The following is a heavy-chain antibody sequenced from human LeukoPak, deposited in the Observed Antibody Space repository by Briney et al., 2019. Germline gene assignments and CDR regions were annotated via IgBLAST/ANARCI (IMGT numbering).Heavy chain of an antibody. CDR2: IIPILGIA. CDR3: ARVSPPNVDMDV. V-gene: IGHV1-69*04. D-gene: IGHD3-3*02. CDR1: GGTFSSYA. J-gene: IGHJ6*02. Sequence: SVKVSCKASGGTFSSYAISWVRQAPGQGLEWMGRIIPILGIANYAQKFQGRVTITADKSTSTAYMELSSLRSEDTAVYYRARVSPPNVDMDVWGQGTTVTVSS.